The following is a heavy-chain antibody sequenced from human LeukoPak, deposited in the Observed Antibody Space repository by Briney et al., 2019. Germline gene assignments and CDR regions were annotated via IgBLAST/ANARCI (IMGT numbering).Heavy chain of an antibody. D-gene: IGHD2-2*02. J-gene: IGHJ6*03. Sequence: PSETLSLTCTVSGGSISNSYWSWIRQPPGKGLEYIGYIFYSGDTNYNPSLKGRVTMSVDTSKNQFSLKLNSVTAADTAVYYCARRAAAAIVYYYYYMDVWGKGTTVTVSS. CDR2: IFYSGDT. V-gene: IGHV4-59*01. CDR3: ARRAAAAIVYYYYYMDV. CDR1: GGSISNSY.